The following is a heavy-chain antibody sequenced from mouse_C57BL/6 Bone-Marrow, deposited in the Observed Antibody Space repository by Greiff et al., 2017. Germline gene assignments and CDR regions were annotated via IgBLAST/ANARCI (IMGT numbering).Heavy chain of an antibody. J-gene: IGHJ3*01. CDR2: IDPSDSET. CDR3: ALRTGTCWFAY. V-gene: IGHV1-52*01. D-gene: IGHD4-1*01. CDR1: GYTFTSYW. Sequence: QVQLQQPGAELVRPGSSVKLSCKASGYTFTSYWMHWVKQRPIQGLEWIGNIDPSDSETHYNQKFKDKATLTVDKSSSTAYMQLSSLTSEDSAVYYCALRTGTCWFAYWGQGTLVTVSA.